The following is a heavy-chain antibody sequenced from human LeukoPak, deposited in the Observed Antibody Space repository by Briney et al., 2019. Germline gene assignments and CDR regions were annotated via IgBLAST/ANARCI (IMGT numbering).Heavy chain of an antibody. D-gene: IGHD3-10*01. CDR3: AREQESMVRGVIIYWFDP. CDR2: INSDGSST. V-gene: IGHV3-74*01. J-gene: IGHJ5*02. CDR1: GFTFSSYW. Sequence: GGSLRLSCAASGFTFSSYWMHWVRQAPGKGLVWVSRINSDGSSTSYADSVKGRFTISRDNAKNTLYLQMNSLRAEDTAVYYCAREQESMVRGVIIYWFDPWGQGTLVTVSS.